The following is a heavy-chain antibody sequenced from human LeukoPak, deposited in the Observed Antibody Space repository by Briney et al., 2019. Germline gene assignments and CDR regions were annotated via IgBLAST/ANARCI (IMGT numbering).Heavy chain of an antibody. Sequence: SETLSLTCTVSGGSISSYYWGWIRQPPGKGLEWIGYIYYSGGTNYNPSLKSRLTISVDTSKNQFSLKLSSVSAADTAVYYCATVVGDGYSDYWGQGTLVTVSS. CDR1: GGSISSYY. CDR3: ATVVGDGYSDY. J-gene: IGHJ4*02. CDR2: IYYSGGT. D-gene: IGHD5-24*01. V-gene: IGHV4-59*01.